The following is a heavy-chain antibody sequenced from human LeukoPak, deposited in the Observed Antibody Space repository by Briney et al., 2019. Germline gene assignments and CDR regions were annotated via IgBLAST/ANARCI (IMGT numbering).Heavy chain of an antibody. V-gene: IGHV4-34*01. Sequence: SETLSLTCAVYGGSFSGYYWSWIRQPPGKGLEWIGEINHSGSTNYNPSLKSRVTISVDTSKNQFSLKLSSVTAADTAVYYCGRDSSSSGPWGQGTLVTVSS. CDR3: GRDSSSSGP. CDR2: INHSGST. D-gene: IGHD6-6*01. CDR1: GGSFSGYY. J-gene: IGHJ5*02.